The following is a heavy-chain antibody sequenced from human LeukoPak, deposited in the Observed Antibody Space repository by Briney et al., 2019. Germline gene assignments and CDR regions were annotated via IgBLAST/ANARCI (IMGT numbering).Heavy chain of an antibody. J-gene: IGHJ4*02. V-gene: IGHV1-18*01. D-gene: IGHD3-16*02. CDR2: ISAYNGNT. Sequence: GASVKVSCKTSGYTFTSYGISWVRQAPGQGLEWMGWISAYNGNTNYAQKLQGRVTMTTDTSTSTAYMELRSLRSDDTAVYYCARSENPDYVWGNYRSLWGDYWGQGTLVTVSS. CDR3: ARSENPDYVWGNYRSLWGDY. CDR1: GYTFTSYG.